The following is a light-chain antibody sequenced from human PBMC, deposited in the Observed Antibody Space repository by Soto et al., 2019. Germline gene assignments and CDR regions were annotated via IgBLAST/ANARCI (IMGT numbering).Light chain of an antibody. V-gene: IGKV1-5*01. CDR2: DAS. J-gene: IGKJ1*01. CDR3: QHYNSYSGT. CDR1: QSISSW. Sequence: DIQMTQSPSTLSASVGDRVTITCRASQSISSWLAWYQQKPGTDPKLLIYDASSLDRGVPSRFSGSVSGTEFALTIISMQPDDFATYYFQHYNSYSGTFGQGTKVEIK.